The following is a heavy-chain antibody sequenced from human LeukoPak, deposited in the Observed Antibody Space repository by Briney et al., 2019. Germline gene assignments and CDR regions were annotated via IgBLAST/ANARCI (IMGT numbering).Heavy chain of an antibody. CDR1: GGTFSSYT. CDR2: IIPIFGTA. V-gene: IGHV1-69*06. J-gene: IGHJ5*02. Sequence: SVKVSCKASGGTFSSYTISWVRQAPGQGLEWMGGIIPIFGTANYAQTFQGRVTITADKSTSTAYMELSSLRSEDTAVYYCAGAGNYDFWSGSDGGDNWFDPWGQGTLVTVSS. CDR3: AGAGNYDFWSGSDGGDNWFDP. D-gene: IGHD3-3*01.